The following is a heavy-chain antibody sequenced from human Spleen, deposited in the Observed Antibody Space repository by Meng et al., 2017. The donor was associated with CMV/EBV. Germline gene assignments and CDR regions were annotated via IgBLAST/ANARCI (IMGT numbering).Heavy chain of an antibody. D-gene: IGHD2-2*01. CDR1: TVSSNY. CDR2: IYSGGST. CDR3: ARDHPVVPAAISDITNWFDP. J-gene: IGHJ5*02. Sequence: TVSSNYMSWVRQAPGKGLEWVSVIYSGGSTYYADPVKGRFTISRDKSKNTVYLQMNSLRAEDTAVYYCARDHPVVPAAISDITNWFDPWGQGTLVTVSS. V-gene: IGHV3-53*01.